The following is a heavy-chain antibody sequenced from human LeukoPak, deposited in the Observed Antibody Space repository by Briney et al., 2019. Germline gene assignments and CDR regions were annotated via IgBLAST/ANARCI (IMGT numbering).Heavy chain of an antibody. Sequence: GGSLRLSCAASGFTFSSYWMSWVRQAPGKGLEWVANIKQDGSEKYYVDSVKGRFTISRDNAKNSLYLQMNSLRAGDTAVYYCARGDSSSWFYFDYWGQGTLVTVSS. CDR2: IKQDGSEK. V-gene: IGHV3-7*01. D-gene: IGHD6-13*01. CDR1: GFTFSSYW. J-gene: IGHJ4*02. CDR3: ARGDSSSWFYFDY.